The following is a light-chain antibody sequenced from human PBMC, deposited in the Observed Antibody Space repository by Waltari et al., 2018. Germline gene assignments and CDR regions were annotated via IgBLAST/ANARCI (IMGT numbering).Light chain of an antibody. V-gene: IGKV1-6*01. J-gene: IGKJ1*01. CDR3: LQDYSYPWT. Sequence: AIQMTQSPSSLSASVGDRVTITCRASQGIRNDLGWYQQRPGKAPILLIYAASSLQNGGPSRFSGSGSGTGFTLTISSLQPEDFGTYYCLQDYSYPWTFGQGTKVEIK. CDR2: AAS. CDR1: QGIRND.